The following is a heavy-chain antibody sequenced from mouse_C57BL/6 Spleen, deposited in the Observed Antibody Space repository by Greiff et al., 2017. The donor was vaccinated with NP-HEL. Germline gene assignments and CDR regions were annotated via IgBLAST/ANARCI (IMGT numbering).Heavy chain of an antibody. CDR2: IYPGDGDT. D-gene: IGHD1-1*01. CDR1: GYAFSSYW. J-gene: IGHJ1*03. V-gene: IGHV1-80*01. Sequence: VQLQQSGAELVKPGASVKISCKASGYAFSSYWMNWVKQGPGKGLEWIGQIYPGDGDTNYNGKFKGKATLTADKSSSTAYMQLSSLTSEDSAVYFCASPLYYYGTFDVWGTGTTVTVSS. CDR3: ASPLYYYGTFDV.